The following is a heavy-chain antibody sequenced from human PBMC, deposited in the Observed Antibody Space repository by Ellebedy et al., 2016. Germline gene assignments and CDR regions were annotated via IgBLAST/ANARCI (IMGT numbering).Heavy chain of an antibody. CDR1: GGSISSSNW. D-gene: IGHD3-22*01. CDR2: IYHSGST. J-gene: IGHJ4*02. Sequence: SETLSLTXAVSGGSISSSNWWSWVRQPPGKGLEWIGEIYHSGSTNYNPSLKSRVTISVDTSKNQFSLKLSSVTAADTAVYYCAREDPYDSSAAFDYWGQGTLVTVSS. V-gene: IGHV4-4*02. CDR3: AREDPYDSSAAFDY.